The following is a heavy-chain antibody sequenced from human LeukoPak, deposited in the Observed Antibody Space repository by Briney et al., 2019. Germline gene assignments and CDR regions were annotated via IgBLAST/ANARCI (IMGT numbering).Heavy chain of an antibody. J-gene: IGHJ5*02. CDR1: GFTFSTYS. CDR2: ISSSSSTI. CDR3: ARRDYDILTGHNWFDP. D-gene: IGHD3-9*01. Sequence: GGSLRLSCAASGFTFSTYSMNWVRQAPGKGLEWVSYISSSSSTIYYADSVKGRFTISRDNAKNSLYLQMNSLRAEDTAVYYCARRDYDILTGHNWFDPWGQGTLVTVSS. V-gene: IGHV3-48*01.